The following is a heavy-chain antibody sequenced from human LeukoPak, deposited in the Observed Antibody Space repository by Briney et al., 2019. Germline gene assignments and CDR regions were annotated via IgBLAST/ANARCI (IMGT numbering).Heavy chain of an antibody. CDR2: IYSSGTT. V-gene: IGHV4-59*01. CDR3: ARDRQPSWYRGLDV. CDR1: GDSISTSY. Sequence: SETLSLTCTVSGDSISTSYWSWIRQPPGKGLEWIGHIYSSGTTKYNPSLSGRVTISVDTSKNQLYLKLTAVTAADTAVYYCARDRQPSWYRGLDVWGQGTTVTVS. J-gene: IGHJ6*02. D-gene: IGHD6-13*01.